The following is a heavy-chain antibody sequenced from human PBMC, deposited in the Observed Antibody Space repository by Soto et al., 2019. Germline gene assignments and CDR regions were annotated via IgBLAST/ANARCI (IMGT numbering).Heavy chain of an antibody. CDR2: IIPIFGTA. J-gene: IGHJ6*02. CDR1: GGTFSSYA. Sequence: SVKVSCKAPGGTFSSYAISWVRQAPGQGLEWMGGIIPIFGTANYAQKFQGRVTITADESTSTAYMELSSLRSEDTAVYYCATPIAARPYGMDVWGQGTTVTVSS. CDR3: ATPIAARPYGMDV. D-gene: IGHD6-6*01. V-gene: IGHV1-69*13.